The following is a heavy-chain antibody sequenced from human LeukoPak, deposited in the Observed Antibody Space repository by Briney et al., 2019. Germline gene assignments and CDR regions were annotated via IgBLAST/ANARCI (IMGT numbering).Heavy chain of an antibody. V-gene: IGHV3-7*04. J-gene: IGHJ4*02. Sequence: PGGSLRLSCAASAFAFSSHWMSWVRQAPGTGLEWVASIKEDGSETYYVDSVKGRFTISRDNAKNSLYLQMNSLRAEDTAVYYCARDLHPRYYLPDYWGQGTLVTVSS. CDR3: ARDLHPRYYLPDY. D-gene: IGHD1-26*01. CDR1: AFAFSSHW. CDR2: IKEDGSET.